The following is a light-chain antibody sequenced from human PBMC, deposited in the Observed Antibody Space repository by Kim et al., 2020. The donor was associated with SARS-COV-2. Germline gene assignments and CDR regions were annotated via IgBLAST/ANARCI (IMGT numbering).Light chain of an antibody. CDR3: GTWDSSLSSVV. CDR2: DNN. V-gene: IGLV1-51*01. Sequence: GQKVTISCSGSRSNIGNNYVSWYQQLPGTAPTLLIYDNNKRPSGIPDRFSGSKSGTSATLGITGLQTGDEADYYCGTWDSSLSSVVFGGGTQLTVL. CDR1: RSNIGNNY. J-gene: IGLJ2*01.